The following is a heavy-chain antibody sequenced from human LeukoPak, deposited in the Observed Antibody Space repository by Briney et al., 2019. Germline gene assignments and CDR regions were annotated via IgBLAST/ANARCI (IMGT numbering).Heavy chain of an antibody. V-gene: IGHV3-7*01. D-gene: IGHD6-19*01. Sequence: GGSLRLSCAASGFTFSSYWMIWVRQAPGKGLEWVANINQDGGEIYYVDSVRGRFTISRDNSKNTLYLQMNSLRAEDTAVYYCAREIPRAGAFDYWGQGTLVTVSS. J-gene: IGHJ4*02. CDR1: GFTFSSYW. CDR3: AREIPRAGAFDY. CDR2: INQDGGEI.